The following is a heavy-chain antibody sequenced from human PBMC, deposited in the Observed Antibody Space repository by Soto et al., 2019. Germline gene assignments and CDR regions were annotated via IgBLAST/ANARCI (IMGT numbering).Heavy chain of an antibody. CDR1: GFSLSTSGVG. CDR3: AHRRDSLWSGYVDY. D-gene: IGHD3-3*01. V-gene: IGHV2-5*02. CDR2: IYWDDDK. Sequence: QITLKESGPTLVKPTQTLTLTCTFSGFSLSTSGVGVGWIRQPPGKALEWLALIYWDDDKRYSPSLKSRRTITKDTSKNQVVLTMTNMDPVDTATYYCAHRRDSLWSGYVDYWGQGTLVTVSS. J-gene: IGHJ4*02.